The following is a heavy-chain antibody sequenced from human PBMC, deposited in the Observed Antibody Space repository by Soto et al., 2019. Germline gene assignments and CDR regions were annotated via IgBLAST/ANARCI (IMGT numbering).Heavy chain of an antibody. D-gene: IGHD1-26*01. J-gene: IGHJ5*02. CDR3: ARVVPGAEAWFGP. CDR2: ISLYSDGT. V-gene: IGHV1-18*01. CDR1: GYTFSNYG. Sequence: ASVKVSCKTSGYTFSNYGITWVRQAPGQALEWLGWISLYSDGTNYAQKFQGRVSMTTDTSTTTAYMELRSLRSDDTAVYYWARVVPGAEAWFGPWGQGTLVTVSA.